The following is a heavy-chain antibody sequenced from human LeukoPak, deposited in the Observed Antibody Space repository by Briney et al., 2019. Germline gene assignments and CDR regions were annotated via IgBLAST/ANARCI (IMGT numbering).Heavy chain of an antibody. J-gene: IGHJ4*02. D-gene: IGHD6-13*01. Sequence: KTSETLSLTCTVSGGSISSSSYYWGWIRQPPGKGLEWIGSIYYSGSTYYNPSLKSRVTISVDTSKNQFSLKLSSVTAADTAVYYCAREAPSRIAAAVNWGQGTLVTVSS. V-gene: IGHV4-39*07. CDR1: GGSISSSSYY. CDR2: IYYSGST. CDR3: AREAPSRIAAAVN.